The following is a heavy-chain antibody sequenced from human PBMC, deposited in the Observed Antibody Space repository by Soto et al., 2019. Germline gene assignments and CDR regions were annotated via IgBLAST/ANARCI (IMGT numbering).Heavy chain of an antibody. Sequence: GESLKISCTASGYNFPGYWIGWVRQMPGKGLEWMGRIAPADSYTNYSPSFHGHVTMSVDRSTSTAYLQWGSLKASDTAMFYCGRVPIGHSDDSGYSDSWGQGTQVTVSS. CDR1: GYNFPGYW. D-gene: IGHD3-22*01. J-gene: IGHJ5*01. CDR3: GRVPIGHSDDSGYSDS. V-gene: IGHV5-10-1*01. CDR2: IAPADSYT.